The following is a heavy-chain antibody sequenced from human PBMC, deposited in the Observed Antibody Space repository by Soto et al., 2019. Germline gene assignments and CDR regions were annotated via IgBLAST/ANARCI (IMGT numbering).Heavy chain of an antibody. CDR3: AKKNPHGGSNKAWLDP. Sequence: QVQLLQSGAELREPGSSVRISCTPSGGTFVSSAFAWVRQAPRGKLEWMGGIIPILRSTKYAEKFLGRLTIRADDSSRTAYLELSSLTFDDTAVYFCAKKNPHGGSNKAWLDPWGQGTLVTVST. CDR1: GGTFVSSA. D-gene: IGHD6-25*01. J-gene: IGHJ5*02. V-gene: IGHV1-69*01. CDR2: IIPILRST.